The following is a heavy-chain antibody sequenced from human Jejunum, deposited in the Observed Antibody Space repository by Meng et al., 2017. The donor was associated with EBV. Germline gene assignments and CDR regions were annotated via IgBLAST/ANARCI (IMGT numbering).Heavy chain of an antibody. D-gene: IGHD1/OR15-1a*01. J-gene: IGHJ4*02. CDR1: GFIVSGHY. V-gene: IGHV3-53*01. CDR3: VRGPWNN. Sequence: EGAGLESGGGLFHPRRSPRLSGAASGFIVSGHYKNWVRQAPGKGLEWVSVIYTDGSTYYADSVKGRFTISRDNSKNTLFIQMNNLRVDDTAVYYCVRGPWNNWGQGTLVTVSS. CDR2: IYTDGST.